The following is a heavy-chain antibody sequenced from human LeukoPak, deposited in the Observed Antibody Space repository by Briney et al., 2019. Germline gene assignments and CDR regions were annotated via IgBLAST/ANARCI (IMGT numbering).Heavy chain of an antibody. J-gene: IGHJ5*02. CDR2: INAANGNT. CDR1: GFTFTTYT. V-gene: IGHV1-3*01. Sequence: GASVKVSCKTSGFTFTTYTVHWVRQAPGQRLEWMGWINAANGNTQYSQKFQGRVTITSDTSASTAYMELSSLRSEDTAVYYCARGAPIRVAVAATFDPWGQGTLVTVPS. D-gene: IGHD6-19*01. CDR3: ARGAPIRVAVAATFDP.